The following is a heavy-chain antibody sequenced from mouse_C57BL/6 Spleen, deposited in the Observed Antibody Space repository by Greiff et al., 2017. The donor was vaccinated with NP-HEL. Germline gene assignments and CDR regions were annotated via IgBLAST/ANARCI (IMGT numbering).Heavy chain of an antibody. CDR1: GYSFTDYN. V-gene: IGHV1-39*01. D-gene: IGHD1-1*01. CDR3: ARYYYGSYYYAMDY. J-gene: IGHJ4*01. Sequence: EVQGVESGPELVKPGASVKISCKASGYSFTDYNMNWVKQSNGKSLEWIGVINPNYGTTSYNQKFKGKATLTVDQSSSTAYMQLNSLTSEDSAVYYCARYYYGSYYYAMDYWGQGTSVTVSS. CDR2: INPNYGTT.